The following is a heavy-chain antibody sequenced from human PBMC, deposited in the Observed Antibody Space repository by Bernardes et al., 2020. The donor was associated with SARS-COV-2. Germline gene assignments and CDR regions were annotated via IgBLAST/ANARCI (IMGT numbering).Heavy chain of an antibody. Sequence: SETLSLTCTVSGGSISSGSYYWGWIRQPPGKGLEWIATLYYSGSTYYNPSLKSRVTIFVDTSKNQFSLRLSSVTAADTAIYYCARHISEGELLAPFDLWGQGTLITVSS. D-gene: IGHD1-26*01. CDR3: ARHISEGELLAPFDL. J-gene: IGHJ4*02. CDR2: LYYSGST. V-gene: IGHV4-39*01. CDR1: GGSISSGSYY.